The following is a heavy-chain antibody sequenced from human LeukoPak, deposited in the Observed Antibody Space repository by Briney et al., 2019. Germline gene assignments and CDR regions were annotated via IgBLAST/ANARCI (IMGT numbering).Heavy chain of an antibody. Sequence: ASVKVSCKASGYTFTSYGISWVRQAPGQGLEWMGWISAYNGNTNYAQKLQGRVTMTTDTSTSTAYMELRSLRSDDTAVYYCARARGITGPQAAFDIWGQGTMVTVSS. CDR1: GYTFTSYG. J-gene: IGHJ3*02. CDR3: ARARGITGPQAAFDI. V-gene: IGHV1-18*01. CDR2: ISAYNGNT. D-gene: IGHD1-20*01.